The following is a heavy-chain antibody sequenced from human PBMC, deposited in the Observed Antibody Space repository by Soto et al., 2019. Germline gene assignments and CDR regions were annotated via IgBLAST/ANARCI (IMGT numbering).Heavy chain of an antibody. V-gene: IGHV4-61*08. CDR3: ARRLVLNPSYFDY. J-gene: IGHJ4*02. D-gene: IGHD2-8*02. CDR2: IYYSGST. Sequence: PSETLSLTCAVSGGSISSGGYSWSWIRQPPGKGLEWIGYIYYSGSTNYNPSLKSRVTISVDTSRNQFSLKLSSVTAADTAVYYCARRLVLNPSYFDYWGQGTLVTVSS. CDR1: GGSISSGGYS.